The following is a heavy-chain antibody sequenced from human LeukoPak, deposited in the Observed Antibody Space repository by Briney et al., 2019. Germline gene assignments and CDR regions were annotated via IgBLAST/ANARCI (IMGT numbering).Heavy chain of an antibody. CDR1: SGSFGGYY. J-gene: IGHJ4*02. CDR3: ARGYCSGGSCYYALFDY. CDR2: INHSGST. Sequence: SETLSLTCDVYSGSFGGYYWSWIRQPPGKGLEWIGEINHSGSTSYNPSLKSRVTISVDTSKNQFSLNLRSVTAADTAVYSCARGYCSGGSCYYALFDYWGQGTLVTVSS. D-gene: IGHD2-15*01. V-gene: IGHV4-34*01.